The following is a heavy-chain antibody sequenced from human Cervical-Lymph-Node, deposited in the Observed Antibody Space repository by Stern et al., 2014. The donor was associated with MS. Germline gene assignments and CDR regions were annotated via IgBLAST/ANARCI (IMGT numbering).Heavy chain of an antibody. CDR2: IFPRDSNT. CDR3: GSSPATPSGYDRFDY. CDR1: GYLFDDYW. D-gene: IGHD5-12*01. Sequence: EVQLLESGAEVKKPGESLKISCEASGYLFDDYWIGWVRQMSGRGLELVAIIFPRDSNTRYSPSVQGQVTISADKSISTAYLQWSSLKASDTPMYYWGSSPATPSGYDRFDYWGQGALVTVSS. J-gene: IGHJ4*02. V-gene: IGHV5-51*03.